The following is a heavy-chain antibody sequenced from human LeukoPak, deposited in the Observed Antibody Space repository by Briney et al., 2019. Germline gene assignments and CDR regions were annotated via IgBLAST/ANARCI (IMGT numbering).Heavy chain of an antibody. J-gene: IGHJ6*02. CDR3: ARDLSTTGTPKYGMDV. Sequence: ASVKVSCKASGYTFTSYGISWVRQAPGQGLEWIGWISAYNGNTNYAQKLQGRVTMTTDTSTSTAYMELRSLRSDDTAVYYCARDLSTTGTPKYGMDVWGQGTTVTVSS. D-gene: IGHD1-1*01. CDR2: ISAYNGNT. CDR1: GYTFTSYG. V-gene: IGHV1-18*01.